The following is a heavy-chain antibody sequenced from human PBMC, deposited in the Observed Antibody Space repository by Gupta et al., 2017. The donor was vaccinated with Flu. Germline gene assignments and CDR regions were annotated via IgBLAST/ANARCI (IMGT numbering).Heavy chain of an antibody. CDR1: GFTFDDYA. D-gene: IGHD2-8*01. CDR3: AKGLSGGVYALFDY. Sequence: EVQLVESGGGLVQPGRSLRLSCAASGFTFDDYAMHWVRQAPGKGLEWVSGISWNSGSIGYADSVKGRFTISRDNAKNSLYLQMNSLRAEDTALYYCAKGLSGGVYALFDYWGQGTLVTVSS. J-gene: IGHJ4*02. CDR2: ISWNSGSI. V-gene: IGHV3-9*01.